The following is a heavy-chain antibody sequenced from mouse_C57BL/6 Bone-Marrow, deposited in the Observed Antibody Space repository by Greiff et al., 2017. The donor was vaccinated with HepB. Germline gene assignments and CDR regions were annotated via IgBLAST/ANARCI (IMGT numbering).Heavy chain of an antibody. CDR2: ISDGGSYT. Sequence: EVKVEESGGGLVKPGGSLKLSCAASGFTFSSYAMSWVRQTPEKRLEWVATISDGGSYTYYPDNVKGRFTISRDNAKNNLYLQMSHLKSEDTAMYYCARGLRRVDYWGQGTTLTVSS. CDR1: GFTFSSYA. D-gene: IGHD2-12*01. J-gene: IGHJ2*01. CDR3: ARGLRRVDY. V-gene: IGHV5-4*03.